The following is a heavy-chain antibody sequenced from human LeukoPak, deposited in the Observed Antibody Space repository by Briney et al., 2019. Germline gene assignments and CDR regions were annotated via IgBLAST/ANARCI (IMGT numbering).Heavy chain of an antibody. D-gene: IGHD5-18*01. Sequence: GESRKISCKGSGYSFSNDWIGWVRQMPGKGLEWMGIIYPGDSDTRYSPSFQGQVTISADKSLSTAYLQWSSLKASDTAMYYCATLRRGYRYGLDYWGQGPLVTVSS. CDR1: GYSFSNDW. CDR3: ATLRRGYRYGLDY. J-gene: IGHJ4*02. V-gene: IGHV5-51*01. CDR2: IYPGDSDT.